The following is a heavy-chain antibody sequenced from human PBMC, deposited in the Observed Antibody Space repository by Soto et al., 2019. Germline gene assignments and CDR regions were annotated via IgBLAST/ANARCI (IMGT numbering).Heavy chain of an antibody. Sequence: EVQLLESGGGLVQPGGSLRLSCAASGFTFSSYAMSWVRQAPGKGLEWVSAISGSGGSTYYADSVKGRFTISRDNSRNALYLQMNSLRAEDTAVYYCAKDWVGYSGYDWGQGTLVTVSS. CDR2: ISGSGGST. CDR3: AKDWVGYSGYD. J-gene: IGHJ4*02. D-gene: IGHD5-12*01. V-gene: IGHV3-23*01. CDR1: GFTFSSYA.